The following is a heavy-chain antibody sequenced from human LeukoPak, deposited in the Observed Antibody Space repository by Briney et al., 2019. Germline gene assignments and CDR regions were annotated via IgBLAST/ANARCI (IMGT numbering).Heavy chain of an antibody. CDR2: FDPEDGET. CDR3: ARRRDYPEPVFDY. D-gene: IGHD4-11*01. V-gene: IGHV1-24*01. Sequence: ASVKVSCKVSGYTLTELSMHWVRQAPGKGLEWMGGFDPEDGETIYAQKFQGRVTITADESTSTAYMELSSLRSEDTAVYYCARRRDYPEPVFDYWGQGTLVTVSS. J-gene: IGHJ4*02. CDR1: GYTLTELS.